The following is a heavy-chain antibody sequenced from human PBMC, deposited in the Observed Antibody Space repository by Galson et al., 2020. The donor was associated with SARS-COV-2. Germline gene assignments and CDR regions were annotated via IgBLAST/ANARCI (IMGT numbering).Heavy chain of an antibody. D-gene: IGHD3-10*01. CDR1: GFTFSSYW. V-gene: IGHV3-7*03. CDR2: IKQDGSEE. Sequence: TGGSLRLSCEVSGFTFSSYWMNWVRQAPGKGLEWVANIKQDGSEEYYVDSVKGRFSISRDNVKNSLNLQMDSLRAEDTAVYYCARERGGFSGKGQPFDYWGREPWSPSPQ. J-gene: IGHJ4*02. CDR3: ARERGGFSGKGQPFDY.